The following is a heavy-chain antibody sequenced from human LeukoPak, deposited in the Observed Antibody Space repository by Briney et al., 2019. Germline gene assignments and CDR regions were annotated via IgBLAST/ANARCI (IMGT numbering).Heavy chain of an antibody. D-gene: IGHD6-13*01. J-gene: IGHJ2*01. V-gene: IGHV3-23*01. CDR2: ISPSGDIT. CDR1: GFSFSSHG. Sequence: GGSLRLSCAGSGFSFSSHGMNWVRQAPGKGLEWVSGISPSGDITYYTDSVRGRFTISRDNSKNTLYLQMNSLRAEDTAVYYCAKYSWQQLVRAWTYFDLWGRGTLVTVSS. CDR3: AKYSWQQLVRAWTYFDL.